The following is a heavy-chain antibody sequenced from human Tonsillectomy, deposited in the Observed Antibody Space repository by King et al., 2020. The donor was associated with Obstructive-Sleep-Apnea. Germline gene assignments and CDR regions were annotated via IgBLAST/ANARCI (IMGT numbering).Heavy chain of an antibody. Sequence: QLQESGPGLVKPSQTLSLTCTVSVGSISSGGYYWSWIRQHPGKGLEWIGSIYYSGSTYYNPSLKSRITISVDTSKNQFSLKLSSVTAADTAVYYCARDQECSSTRCSYYYGLDVWGQGTTVTVSS. D-gene: IGHD2-2*01. J-gene: IGHJ6*02. CDR2: IYYSGST. CDR3: ARDQECSSTRCSYYYGLDV. V-gene: IGHV4-31*03. CDR1: VGSISSGGYY.